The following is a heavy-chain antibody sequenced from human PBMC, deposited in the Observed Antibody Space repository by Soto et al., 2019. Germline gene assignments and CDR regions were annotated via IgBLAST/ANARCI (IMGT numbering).Heavy chain of an antibody. CDR1: GINFDNYG. CDR3: AKDFLQDWGQDYYYGMDV. D-gene: IGHD7-27*01. J-gene: IGHJ6*02. Sequence: GSLRLSCEVSGINFDNYGMSWVRQFPGKGLEWVAGFIAAGAGARYADSVKGRFTMSGDETRNAQFLQMDSLRPEDTAVYYCAKDFLQDWGQDYYYGMDVWGQGTTVTVSS. V-gene: IGHV3-20*04. CDR2: FIAAGAGA.